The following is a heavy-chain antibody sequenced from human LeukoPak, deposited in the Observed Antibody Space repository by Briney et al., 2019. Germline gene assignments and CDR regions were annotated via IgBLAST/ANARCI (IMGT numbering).Heavy chain of an antibody. Sequence: SQTLSLTCTVSGGSISSGSYYWSWIRQPAGKGLEWIGRIYTSGSTNYNPSLKSRVTISVDTSKNQFSLKLSSVTAADTAVYYCARRRELRAFDIWGQGTMVTVSS. CDR1: GGSISSGSYY. CDR2: IYTSGST. V-gene: IGHV4-61*02. CDR3: ARRRELRAFDI. J-gene: IGHJ3*02. D-gene: IGHD1-26*01.